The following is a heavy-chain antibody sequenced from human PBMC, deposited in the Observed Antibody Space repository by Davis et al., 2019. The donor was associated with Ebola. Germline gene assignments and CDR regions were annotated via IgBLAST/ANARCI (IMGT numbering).Heavy chain of an antibody. V-gene: IGHV1-46*01. CDR3: ARFSYSYNDY. CDR1: GYTFTSYD. J-gene: IGHJ4*02. D-gene: IGHD5-18*01. CDR2: INPSGGST. Sequence: ASVKVSCKASGYTFTSYDINWVRQATGQGLEWMGIINPSGGSTSYAQKFQGRVTMTRDTSTSTVYMELSSLRSEDTAVYYCARFSYSYNDYWGQGTLVTVSS.